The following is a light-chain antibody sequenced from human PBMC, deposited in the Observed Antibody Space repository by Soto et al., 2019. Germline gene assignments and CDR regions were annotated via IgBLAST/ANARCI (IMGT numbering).Light chain of an antibody. V-gene: IGKV3-11*01. CDR3: QQRSNWPPLT. J-gene: IGKJ4*01. CDR2: DAS. Sequence: EILLTQSPATLSFSPGERATLSCRASQSVSSYLAWYQQKPGQAPRLLIYDASNRATGIPARFSGSGSGTDFTLTISSLEPEDFAVYYCQQRSNWPPLTFGGGTKVDI. CDR1: QSVSSY.